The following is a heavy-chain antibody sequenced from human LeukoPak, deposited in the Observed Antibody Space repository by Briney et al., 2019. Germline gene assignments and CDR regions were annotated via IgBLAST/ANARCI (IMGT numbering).Heavy chain of an antibody. CDR3: ARGGFAAAGIDY. J-gene: IGHJ4*02. CDR1: GFTFSTYS. CDR2: ISSSSTYI. D-gene: IGHD6-13*01. Sequence: GGSLRLSCVASGFTFSTYSMNWVRQAPGKGLQWVSSISSSSTYIYYADSVKGRFTISRDNAKNSLYLQMNSLRAEDTAVYYCARGGFAAAGIDYWGQGTLVTVSS. V-gene: IGHV3-21*01.